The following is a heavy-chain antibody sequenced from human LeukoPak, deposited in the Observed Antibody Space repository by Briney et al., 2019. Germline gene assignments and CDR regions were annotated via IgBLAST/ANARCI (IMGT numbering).Heavy chain of an antibody. CDR1: GYTFTSYG. J-gene: IGHJ5*02. V-gene: IGHV1-18*01. D-gene: IGHD2-2*02. CDR3: ARDGGAYCSSTSCYRSWFDP. Sequence: ASVTVSCKASGYTFTSYGISWVRQAPGQGLEWMGWISAYNGNTNYAQKLQGRVTMTTDTSTSTAYMELRSLRSDDTAVYYCARDGGAYCSSTSCYRSWFDPWGQGTLVTVSS. CDR2: ISAYNGNT.